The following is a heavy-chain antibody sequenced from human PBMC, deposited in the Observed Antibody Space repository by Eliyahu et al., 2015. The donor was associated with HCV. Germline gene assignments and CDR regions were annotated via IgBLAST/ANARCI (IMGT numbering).Heavy chain of an antibody. D-gene: IGHD3-22*01. CDR3: ATESLSESSSGYYYGY. Sequence: QVQLVQSGAEVKKPGASVKVXCKVSGYTLTELSMXWVRQAPGKGLEWMGGFDPEDGETIYAQKFQGRVTMTEDTSTDTAYMELSSLRSEDTAVYYCATESLSESSSGYYYGYWGQGTLVTVSS. CDR1: GYTLTELS. J-gene: IGHJ4*02. CDR2: FDPEDGET. V-gene: IGHV1-24*01.